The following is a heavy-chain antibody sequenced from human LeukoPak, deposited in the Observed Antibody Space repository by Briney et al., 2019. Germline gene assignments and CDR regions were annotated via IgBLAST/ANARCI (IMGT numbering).Heavy chain of an antibody. V-gene: IGHV3-7*01. CDR3: ARDRGSTGYDLYDY. D-gene: IGHD5-12*01. J-gene: IGHJ4*02. CDR1: GLPFVNYG. CDR2: IKHDASEK. Sequence: PGGSLRFSCEAPGLPFVNYGMPWVGKPPGKGREWLPNIKHDASEKYYVDSVKGRFTISRDNAQNSFYLQMNSLRAEDTAVYYCARDRGSTGYDLYDYWGQGTLVTVSS.